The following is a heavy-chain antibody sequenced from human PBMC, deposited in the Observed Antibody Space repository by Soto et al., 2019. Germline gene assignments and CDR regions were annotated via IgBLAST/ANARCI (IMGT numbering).Heavy chain of an antibody. CDR2: ISAYNGNT. J-gene: IGHJ6*02. CDR1: GYTFTSYG. D-gene: IGHD6-19*01. V-gene: IGHV1-18*01. CDR3: ARGYFEHWLLSAYNYYYDGMDV. Sequence: GASVKVSCKASGYTFTSYGISWVRQAPGQGIEWMGWISAYNGNTNYAQKLQGWVTMTRDTSISTAYMELSRLRSDDTAVYYCARGYFEHWLLSAYNYYYDGMDVWGQGTTVTVSS.